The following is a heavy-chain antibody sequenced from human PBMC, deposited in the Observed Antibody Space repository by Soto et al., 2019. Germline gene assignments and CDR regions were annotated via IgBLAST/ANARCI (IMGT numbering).Heavy chain of an antibody. J-gene: IGHJ4*02. Sequence: GGSLRLSCAASGFTFSSYSMNWVRQAPGKGLEWVSYISSSSSTIYYADSVKGRFTISRDNAKNSLYLQMNSLRDEDTAVYYCARDKVPDYYDSSGGDYWGQGTLVTVSS. CDR3: ARDKVPDYYDSSGGDY. V-gene: IGHV3-48*02. CDR2: ISSSSSTI. CDR1: GFTFSSYS. D-gene: IGHD3-22*01.